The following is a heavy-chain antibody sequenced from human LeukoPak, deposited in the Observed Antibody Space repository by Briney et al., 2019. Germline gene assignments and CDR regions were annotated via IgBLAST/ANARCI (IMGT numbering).Heavy chain of an antibody. D-gene: IGHD3-10*01. J-gene: IGHJ5*02. CDR3: ARPMVRGVNWFDP. V-gene: IGHV3-21*01. CDR2: ISSSSSYI. Sequence: PGGSLRLSCAASGFTFSSYSMNWVRQAPGKGLEWVSSISSSSSYIYYADSVKGRFTISRDNAKNSLYLQMNSLRAEDTAVYYCARPMVRGVNWFDPWGHGTLVTVSS. CDR1: GFTFSSYS.